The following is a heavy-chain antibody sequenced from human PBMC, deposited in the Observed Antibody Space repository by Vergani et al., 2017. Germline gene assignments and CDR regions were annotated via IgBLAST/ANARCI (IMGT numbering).Heavy chain of an antibody. V-gene: IGHV3-23*01. CDR1: GFTFRSHA. J-gene: IGHJ1*01. CDR3: ATKSCGTPGCQIGYFRE. D-gene: IGHD1-1*01. CDR2: IKNTGDST. Sequence: ELQLLQSEGAVVQPGGSLRLSCVASGFTFRSHAFSWVRQGHGQGLEWVSSIKNTGDSTHYADSVKGRFTISRDNSKSTLYLQMNSLRTEDTAVYYCATKSCGTPGCQIGYFREWGQGTLVTVSS.